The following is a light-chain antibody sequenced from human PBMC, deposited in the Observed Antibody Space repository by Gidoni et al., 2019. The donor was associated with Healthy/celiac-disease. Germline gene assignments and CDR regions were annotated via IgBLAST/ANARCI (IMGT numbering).Light chain of an antibody. Sequence: DIVMTQSPATLSVSPGERATLSCRASQRVSSNLAWYQQKPGQAPRLLIYGASTRATGIPARFSGSGSGTEFTLTISSLQSEDLAVYYCQQYNNWRRTFGQGTKVEIK. J-gene: IGKJ1*01. CDR2: GAS. V-gene: IGKV3-15*01. CDR3: QQYNNWRRT. CDR1: QRVSSN.